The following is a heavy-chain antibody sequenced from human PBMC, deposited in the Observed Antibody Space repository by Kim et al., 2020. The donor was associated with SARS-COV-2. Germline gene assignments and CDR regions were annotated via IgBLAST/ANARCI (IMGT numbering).Heavy chain of an antibody. CDR2: ISSSSGLI. Sequence: GGSLRLSCAASGLTFRTSAMNWVRQAPGKGLEWVSYISSSSGLIDYTDSVKGRFTVSRDNAKNSLYLQMNSLRVEDTAVYYCARDLSLAAVLVYHFDYWGQGTLVTVSS. V-gene: IGHV3-21*05. D-gene: IGHD3-9*01. J-gene: IGHJ4*02. CDR1: GLTFRTSA. CDR3: ARDLSLAAVLVYHFDY.